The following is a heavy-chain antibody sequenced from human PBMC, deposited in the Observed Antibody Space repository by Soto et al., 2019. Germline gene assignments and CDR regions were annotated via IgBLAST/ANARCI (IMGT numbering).Heavy chain of an antibody. CDR1: GGSISSGGYS. J-gene: IGHJ4*02. CDR3: DRVPDY. Sequence: QLQLQESGSGLVKPSQTLSLTCAVSGGSISSGGYSWGWIRQPPGKGLEWIGYIYHSANTYYNPSRQSRVTISVDRSKNQFSLKLSSVTAADTAVYYCDRVPDYWGQGTLVTVSS. CDR2: IYHSANT. V-gene: IGHV4-30-2*01.